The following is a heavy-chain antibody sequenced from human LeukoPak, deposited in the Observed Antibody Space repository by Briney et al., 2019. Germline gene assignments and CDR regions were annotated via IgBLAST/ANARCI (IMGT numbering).Heavy chain of an antibody. CDR3: AKGGDGYNYYFDY. CDR2: INSDATST. CDR1: GFMLSSTW. D-gene: IGHD5-24*01. J-gene: IGHJ4*02. Sequence: GGSLRLSCAASGFMLSSTWMHWVRQAPGKGLVWVSRINSDATSTSYADSVRGRFTISRDNSKNTLYLQMNSLRAEDTAVYYCAKGGDGYNYYFDYWGQETLVTVSS. V-gene: IGHV3-74*01.